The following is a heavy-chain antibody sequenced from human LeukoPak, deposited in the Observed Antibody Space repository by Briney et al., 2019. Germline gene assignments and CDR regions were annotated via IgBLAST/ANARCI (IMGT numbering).Heavy chain of an antibody. J-gene: IGHJ5*02. Sequence: GGSLRLSCAASGFTFSSSWMHWVRQAPGKGLVWVSRISNDGTYINYADSVKGRFTISRDNAKNTLYLQMSSLGAEDTAMYYCTSGRVWFDPWGQGTQVTVSS. V-gene: IGHV3-74*01. CDR2: ISNDGTYI. CDR3: TSGRVWFDP. CDR1: GFTFSSSW.